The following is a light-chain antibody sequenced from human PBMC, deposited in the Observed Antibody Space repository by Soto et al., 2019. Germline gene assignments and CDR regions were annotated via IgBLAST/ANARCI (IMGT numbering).Light chain of an antibody. CDR1: SSDIGAFNY. CDR3: SSYTTAFFYV. J-gene: IGLJ1*01. CDR2: GVT. Sequence: QSALTQPASVSGSPGQSITISFTGSSSDIGAFNYVAWYQQHPGKAPQLIIHGVTNRPSGVSSRFSGSKSDYTASLTISGLQAEDEADYYCSSYTTAFFYVFGTGTKLTVL. V-gene: IGLV2-14*01.